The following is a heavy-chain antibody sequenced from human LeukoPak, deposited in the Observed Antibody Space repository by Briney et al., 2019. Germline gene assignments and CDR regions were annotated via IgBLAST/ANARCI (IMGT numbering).Heavy chain of an antibody. J-gene: IGHJ4*02. V-gene: IGHV3-30-3*01. CDR1: GFTFSSYA. CDR2: ISYDGSNK. D-gene: IGHD2-21*02. Sequence: GGSLRLSCAASGFTFSSYAMSWVRQAPGKGLEWVAVISYDGSNKYYADSVKGRFTISRDNSKNTLYLQMNSLRAEDTAVYYCARGDRMVVTTTYYFDYWGQGTLVTVSS. CDR3: ARGDRMVVTTTYYFDY.